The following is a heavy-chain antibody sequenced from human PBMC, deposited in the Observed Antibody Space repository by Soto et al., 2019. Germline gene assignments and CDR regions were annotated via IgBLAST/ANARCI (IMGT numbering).Heavy chain of an antibody. V-gene: IGHV3-30*18. CDR2: ISYDGSHK. CDR3: AEDWAPRYCGRSSCHPAGAY. CDR1: GFTFSNYG. Sequence: QVQLVESGGGVVQPGRSLRLSCAGSGFTFSNYGLHWVRQAPGKGLEWVAVISYDGSHKYYADSVKGRFTISRDNSNKMLYLQMDSLRAEGTAVYYRAEDWAPRYCGRSSCHPAGAYWGQGTLVTVSS. D-gene: IGHD2-15*01. J-gene: IGHJ4*02.